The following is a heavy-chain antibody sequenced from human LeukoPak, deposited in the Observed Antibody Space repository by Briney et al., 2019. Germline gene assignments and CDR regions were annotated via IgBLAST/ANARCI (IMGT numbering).Heavy chain of an antibody. CDR2: ISGNGAGT. V-gene: IGHV3-23*01. D-gene: IGHD2-21*02. J-gene: IGHJ4*02. CDR3: AELVTLNF. Sequence: GGSLRLSCVASGFTFSSYAMTWVRQAPGKGLEWVSTISGNGAGTYYADSAKGRFTISRDKSKNTLFLQMSRLRVEDTAVYYCAELVTLNFWGQGTLVTVSS. CDR1: GFTFSSYA.